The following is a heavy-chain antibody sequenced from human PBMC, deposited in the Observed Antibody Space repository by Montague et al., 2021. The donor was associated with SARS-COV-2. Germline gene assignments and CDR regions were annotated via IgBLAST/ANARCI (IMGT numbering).Heavy chain of an antibody. CDR2: IYNGGTT. CDR1: GDSIQNSDYS. V-gene: IGHV4-39*01. J-gene: IGHJ4*02. CDR3: ATRTRYPQNDFGF. D-gene: IGHD2-15*01. Sequence: SETLSLTCTVSGDSIQNSDYSWGWVRQPPGKGLEWIGNIYNGGTTFYNPSLKSRVTIFVDTSKNQFSLKLSSVTAADTAVYYCATRTRYPQNDFGFWGQGTLVTVSS.